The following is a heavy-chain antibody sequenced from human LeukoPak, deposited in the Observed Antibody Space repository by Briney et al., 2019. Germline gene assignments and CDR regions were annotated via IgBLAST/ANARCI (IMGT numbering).Heavy chain of an antibody. Sequence: SETLSLTCTVSGGSISSYYWNWIRQPPGKGLEWIGYIYYSGSTNYNPSLKSRVTISVDTSKNQVSLKLSSVTAADTAVYYCARGAPGGNDYGDYWGQGTLVTVSS. CDR3: ARGAPGGNDYGDY. CDR1: GGSISSYY. V-gene: IGHV4-59*01. CDR2: IYYSGST. J-gene: IGHJ4*02.